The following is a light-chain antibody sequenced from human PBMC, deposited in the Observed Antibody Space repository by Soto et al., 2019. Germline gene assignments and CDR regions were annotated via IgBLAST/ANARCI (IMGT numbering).Light chain of an antibody. J-gene: IGLJ1*01. V-gene: IGLV2-14*01. CDR3: SSYTSSSTLPGV. CDR2: DVS. Sequence: QSALTQPASVSGSPGQSITISCTGTSSDVGGYNYVSWYQQHPGKAPKLMIYDVSNRPSGVSTRFSGSKSGNTASLTISGLQAEDEADYYCSSYTSSSTLPGVFGTGTKVTVL. CDR1: SSDVGGYNY.